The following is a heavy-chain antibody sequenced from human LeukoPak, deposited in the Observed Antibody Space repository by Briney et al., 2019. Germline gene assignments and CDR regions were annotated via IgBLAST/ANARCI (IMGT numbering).Heavy chain of an antibody. CDR1: GFTFSSYG. CDR3: AKDPRPRIPRVYFDY. Sequence: GGSLRLSCAASGFTFSSYGMHWVRQAPGKGLEWVAFIRYDGSNKYYADSVKGRFTISRDNSKNTLYLQMNSLRAEDTAVYYCAKDPRPRIPRVYFDYWGQGTLVTASS. CDR2: IRYDGSNK. D-gene: IGHD2-21*01. V-gene: IGHV3-30*02. J-gene: IGHJ4*02.